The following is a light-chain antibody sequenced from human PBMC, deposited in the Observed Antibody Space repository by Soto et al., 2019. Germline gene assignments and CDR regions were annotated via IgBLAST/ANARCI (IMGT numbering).Light chain of an antibody. Sequence: QSVLTQPASVSGSPGQSTTISSTGTSSDVGGYNYVSWYQQHPGKAPKLMIYDVSNRPSGVSNRFSGSKSGNTASLTISGLQAEDEADYYCTSYTSSTTPYVFGTGTKLTVL. CDR1: SSDVGGYNY. J-gene: IGLJ1*01. V-gene: IGLV2-14*03. CDR2: DVS. CDR3: TSYTSSTTPYV.